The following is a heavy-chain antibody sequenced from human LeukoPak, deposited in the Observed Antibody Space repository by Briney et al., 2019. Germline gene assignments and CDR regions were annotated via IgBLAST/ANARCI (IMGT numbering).Heavy chain of an antibody. D-gene: IGHD3-10*01. V-gene: IGHV3-30*02. CDR1: GFPFRSYA. CDR2: IRYDGSYK. J-gene: IGHJ4*02. Sequence: GGSLRLSCAASGFPFRSYAMHWVRQAPGKGLEWVAFIRYDGSYKYYADSVKGRFTISRDNSKNTLYLQMNSLRAEDTAVYYCAKDQSGFAAYYYGSGSYPISPPDYWGQGTLVTVSS. CDR3: AKDQSGFAAYYYGSGSYPISPPDY.